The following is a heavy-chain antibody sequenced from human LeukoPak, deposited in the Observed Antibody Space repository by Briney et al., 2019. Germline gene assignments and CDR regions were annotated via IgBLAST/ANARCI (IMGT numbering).Heavy chain of an antibody. CDR3: ARGSVVIFPYSSPYYFDY. V-gene: IGHV1-8*03. CDR1: GHTFTSYD. J-gene: IGHJ4*02. Sequence: ASVKVSCKASGHTFTSYDINWVRQATGQGLEWMGWMNPNSGNTGYAQKFQGRVTITRNTSISTAYMELSSLRSEDTAVYYCARGSVVIFPYSSPYYFDYWGQGTLVTVSS. D-gene: IGHD6-6*01. CDR2: MNPNSGNT.